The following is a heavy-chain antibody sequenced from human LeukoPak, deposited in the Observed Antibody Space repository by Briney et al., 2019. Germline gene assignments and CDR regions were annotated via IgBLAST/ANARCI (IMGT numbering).Heavy chain of an antibody. J-gene: IGHJ4*02. CDR3: ARARARVVIGNYFDY. CDR2: ISTTGTTI. D-gene: IGHD3-22*01. Sequence: GGSLRLSCAASGFTFSAYHINWVRQAPGKGLEWISYISTTGTTIHYADSVKGRFAISRDNAKSSLYLQMNSLRDEDTAVYYCARARARVVIGNYFDYWVQGTLVTVSS. V-gene: IGHV3-48*02. CDR1: GFTFSAYH.